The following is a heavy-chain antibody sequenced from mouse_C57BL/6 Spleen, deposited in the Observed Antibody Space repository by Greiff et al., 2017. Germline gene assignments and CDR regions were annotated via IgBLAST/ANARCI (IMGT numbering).Heavy chain of an antibody. D-gene: IGHD2-5*01. Sequence: EVQLVESGGGLVQPGGSMKLSCAASGFTFSDAWMDWVRQSPEKGLEWVAEIRNKANNHATYYAESVKGRFTISRDDSKSRFYLQMNSLRAEDTGIYYCTRRYSNGLDYWGQGTTLTVSS. J-gene: IGHJ2*01. CDR3: TRRYSNGLDY. CDR1: GFTFSDAW. V-gene: IGHV6-6*01. CDR2: IRNKANNHAT.